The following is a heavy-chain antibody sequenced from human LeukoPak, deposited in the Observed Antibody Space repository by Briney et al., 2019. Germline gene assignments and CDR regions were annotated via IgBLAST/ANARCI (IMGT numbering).Heavy chain of an antibody. J-gene: IGHJ6*02. CDR2: INHSGST. CDR3: ARNYGSGSPYYYYYYGMDV. D-gene: IGHD3-10*01. V-gene: IGHV4-34*01. Sequence: SETLSPTCAVYGGSFSGYYWSWIRQPPGKGLEWIGEINHSGSTNYNPSLKSRVTISVDTSKNQFSLKLSSVTAADTAVYYCARNYGSGSPYYYYYYGMDVWGQGTTVTVSS. CDR1: GGSFSGYY.